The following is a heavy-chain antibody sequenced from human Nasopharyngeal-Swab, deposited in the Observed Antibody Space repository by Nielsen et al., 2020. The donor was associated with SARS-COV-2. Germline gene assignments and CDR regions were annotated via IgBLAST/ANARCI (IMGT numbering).Heavy chain of an antibody. Sequence: GGSLRLSCAASGFTFSSYAMHWVRQAPGKGLEWVAVISYDGSNKYYADSVKGRFTISRDNSKNTLYLQMNSLRAEDTAVYYCVKEIAAASGPFDAFDIWGQGTMVTVSS. J-gene: IGHJ3*02. CDR3: VKEIAAASGPFDAFDI. CDR2: ISYDGSNK. CDR1: GFTFSSYA. V-gene: IGHV3-30-3*01. D-gene: IGHD6-13*01.